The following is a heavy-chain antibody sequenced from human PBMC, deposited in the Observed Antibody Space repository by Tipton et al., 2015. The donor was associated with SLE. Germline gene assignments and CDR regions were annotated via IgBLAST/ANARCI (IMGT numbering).Heavy chain of an antibody. CDR1: GGSISSGSYY. Sequence: TLSLTCTVSGGSISSGSYYWSWIRQPAGKGLEWIGRIFTGGSSNDNPSLKSRVTMSVDTSKNQFSLKLSSVTAADTAVYYCARDKSYCSSTSCDFWYFDLWGRGTLVTVSS. V-gene: IGHV4-61*02. D-gene: IGHD2-2*01. J-gene: IGHJ2*01. CDR3: ARDKSYCSSTSCDFWYFDL. CDR2: IFTGGSS.